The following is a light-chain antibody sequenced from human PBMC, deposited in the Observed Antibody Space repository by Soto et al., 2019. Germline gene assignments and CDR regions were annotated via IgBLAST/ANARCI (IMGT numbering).Light chain of an antibody. CDR2: DVS. J-gene: IGLJ2*01. CDR3: SSYTGSSTYVV. V-gene: IGLV2-14*01. Sequence: QSVLTQPASVSGSPGQSITISCTGTSSDVGGYNYVSWYQQHPGKAPKLMIYDVSNRPSGVSNRFSGSKSANTASLTISGLQVEDEADYYCSSYTGSSTYVVFGGGTKLTVL. CDR1: SSDVGGYNY.